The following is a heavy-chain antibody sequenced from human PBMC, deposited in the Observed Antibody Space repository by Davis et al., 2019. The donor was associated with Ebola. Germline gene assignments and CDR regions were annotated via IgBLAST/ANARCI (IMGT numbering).Heavy chain of an antibody. J-gene: IGHJ5*02. CDR1: GFTFSSYW. CDR2: IKQDGSEK. CDR3: ARDRAYYYGSAAFDP. Sequence: GGSLRLSCAASGFTFSSYWMSWVRQAPGKGLEWVANIKQDGSEKYYVDSVKGRFTISRDNAKNSLYLQVNSLRAEDTAVYYCARDRAYYYGSAAFDPWGHGTLVTVSS. D-gene: IGHD3-10*01. V-gene: IGHV3-7*01.